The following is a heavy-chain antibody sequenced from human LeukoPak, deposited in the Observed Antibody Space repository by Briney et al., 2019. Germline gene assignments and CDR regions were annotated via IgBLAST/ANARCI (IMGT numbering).Heavy chain of an antibody. CDR2: IIPIFGTA. J-gene: IGHJ3*02. Sequence: SVKVSFKASGGTFSSYAISWVRQAPGQGLEWMGGIIPIFGTANYAQKFQGRVTITADESTSTAYMELSSLRSEDTAVYYCARELATGSGSWYVGAFDIWGQGTMVTVSS. D-gene: IGHD6-13*01. CDR3: ARELATGSGSWYVGAFDI. CDR1: GGTFSSYA. V-gene: IGHV1-69*13.